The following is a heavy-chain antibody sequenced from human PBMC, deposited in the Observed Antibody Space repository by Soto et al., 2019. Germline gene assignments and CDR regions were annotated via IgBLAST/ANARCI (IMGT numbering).Heavy chain of an antibody. CDR1: GDTFSFYT. D-gene: IGHD3-10*01. CDR3: ATSYGSGYRAFDS. Sequence: QVQLVQSGAELKKPGSSVKVSCKASGDTFSFYTINWVRQAPGLGLEWMGRVNPILSMSNYAQKFQGRVTMTADKSTSTAYMERRSLRSEDTAFYYGATSYGSGYRAFDSWGQGALVTVSS. J-gene: IGHJ4*02. V-gene: IGHV1-69*02. CDR2: VNPILSMS.